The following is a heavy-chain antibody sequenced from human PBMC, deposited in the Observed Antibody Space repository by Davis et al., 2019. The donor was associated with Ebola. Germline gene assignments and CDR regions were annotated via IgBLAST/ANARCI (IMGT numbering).Heavy chain of an antibody. D-gene: IGHD6-19*01. J-gene: IGHJ4*02. CDR1: GGSISSYYW. CDR2: IYWDDDK. V-gene: IGHV2-5*08. Sequence: TLSLTCTVSGGSISSYYWSWIRQPPGKALEWLALIYWDDDKRYSPSLKSRLTITKDTSKNQVVLTMTNVDPVDTATYYCAHKIAVGGVLIFDYWGQGTLVTVSS. CDR3: AHKIAVGGVLIFDY.